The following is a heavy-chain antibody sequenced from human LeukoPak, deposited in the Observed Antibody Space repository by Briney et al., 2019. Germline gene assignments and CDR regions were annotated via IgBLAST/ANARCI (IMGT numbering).Heavy chain of an antibody. V-gene: IGHV4-59*08. CDR2: IYYSGST. J-gene: IGHJ6*02. CDR3: ARHPETGPKALRLSDYYYYGMDV. Sequence: PSEALSLTCTVSGGSISSYYWSWIRQPPGKGLEWIGYIYYSGSTNYNPSLKSRVTISVDTSKNQFSLKLSSVTAADTAVYYCARHPETGPKALRLSDYYYYGMDVWGQGTTVTVSS. CDR1: GGSISSYY. D-gene: IGHD1-14*01.